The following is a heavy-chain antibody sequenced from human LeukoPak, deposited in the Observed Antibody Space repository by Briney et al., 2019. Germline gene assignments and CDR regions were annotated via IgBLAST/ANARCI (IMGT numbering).Heavy chain of an antibody. D-gene: IGHD5-18*01. V-gene: IGHV1-8*01. J-gene: IGHJ6*03. CDR1: GYTFTTYD. CDR3: ARGYTYGYVGTYYYYMDV. CDR2: MNPNGGNT. Sequence: ASVKVSCKATGYTFTTYDINWVRQATGQGLEWMGWMNPNGGNTGYAQKFQGRVTMTRNTSISTAYMELGSLRSEDTAVYYCARGYTYGYVGTYYYYMDVWGKGTTVTISS.